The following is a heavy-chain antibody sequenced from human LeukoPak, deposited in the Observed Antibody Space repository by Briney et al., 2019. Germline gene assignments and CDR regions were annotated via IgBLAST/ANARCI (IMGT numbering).Heavy chain of an antibody. CDR3: TNTVTRAPVDY. CDR1: GFSFSNAW. CDR2: IKRKTDGGTT. Sequence: GGSLRLSCAASGFSFSNAWMSWVRQAPGKGLEWVGRIKRKTDGGTTDYAAPVKGRFTISRDDSKNTLYLQMNSLKTEDTAVYYCTNTVTRAPVDYWGQGTLVTVSS. J-gene: IGHJ4*02. V-gene: IGHV3-15*01. D-gene: IGHD4-17*01.